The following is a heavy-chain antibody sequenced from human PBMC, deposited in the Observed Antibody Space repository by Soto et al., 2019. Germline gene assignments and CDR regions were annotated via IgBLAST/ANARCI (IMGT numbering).Heavy chain of an antibody. CDR2: IKTDGSEK. Sequence: EVQLVESGGGLVQPGGSLRLSCAASGFTFSDNWMSWVRQAPGKGLECVANIKTDGSEKYYVDPVKGRFTISRDNAKNSLYLQMNSLRAEDTAVYYCATSMGRGGNDYWGQGTLVADSS. J-gene: IGHJ4*02. CDR1: GFTFSDNW. D-gene: IGHD3-10*01. CDR3: ATSMGRGGNDY. V-gene: IGHV3-7*05.